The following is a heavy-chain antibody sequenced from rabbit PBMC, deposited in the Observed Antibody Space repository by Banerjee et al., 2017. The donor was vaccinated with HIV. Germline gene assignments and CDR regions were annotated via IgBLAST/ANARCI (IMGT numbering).Heavy chain of an antibody. Sequence: QSLEESGGDLVKPGASLTLTCTASGFSFNSNAMCWVRQAPGKGLEWIACIGISSDNTYYANWAKGRFTISKTSSTTVTLQMTSLTAADTATYFCAKWGSGWEIGLWGPGTLVTVS. D-gene: IGHD4-1*01. CDR3: AKWGSGWEIGL. V-gene: IGHV1S40*01. J-gene: IGHJ4*01. CDR2: IGISSDNT. CDR1: GFSFNSNA.